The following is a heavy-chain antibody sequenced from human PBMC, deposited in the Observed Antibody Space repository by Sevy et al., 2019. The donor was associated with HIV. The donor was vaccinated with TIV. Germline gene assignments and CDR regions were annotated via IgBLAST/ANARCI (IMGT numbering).Heavy chain of an antibody. Sequence: GGSLRLSCAASGFTFSNYAMNWVRQAPGKGLEWVSGISGSGGSTYYADSVKGRFTISRDNSKNTLYLQMNSLRAEDTAVYYCAKDLSYDNTVFDYWGQGTLVTVSS. CDR1: GFTFSNYA. D-gene: IGHD3-22*01. V-gene: IGHV3-23*01. CDR2: ISGSGGST. CDR3: AKDLSYDNTVFDY. J-gene: IGHJ4*02.